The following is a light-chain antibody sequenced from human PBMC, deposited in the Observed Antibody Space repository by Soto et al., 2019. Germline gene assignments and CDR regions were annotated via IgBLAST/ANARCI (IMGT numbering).Light chain of an antibody. CDR1: SSNIGNNY. CDR3: GTWDLSLTAKL. J-gene: IGLJ3*02. V-gene: IGLV1-51*01. CDR2: ENN. Sequence: QSVLTQPPSVSAAPGQKVTISCSGSSSNIGNNYVSWYQQLPGTAPELLIYENNKRPSGIPDRFSGSKSGTSATLGITGLQTGDEADYYCGTWDLSLTAKLFGGGTKLTVL.